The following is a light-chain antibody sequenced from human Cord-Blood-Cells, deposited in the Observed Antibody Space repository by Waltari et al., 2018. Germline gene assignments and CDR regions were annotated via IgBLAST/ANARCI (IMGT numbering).Light chain of an antibody. CDR1: SSNTGSNY. CDR3: AAWDDSLSGWV. J-gene: IGLJ3*02. CDR2: RNN. V-gene: IGLV1-47*01. Sequence: QSVLTQPPSASGTPGQRATIPCSGSSSNTGSNYVYWYQQLPGTAPKLLIYRNNQRPSGVPDRFSGSKSGTSASLAISGLRSEDEADYYCAAWDDSLSGWVFGGGTKLTVL.